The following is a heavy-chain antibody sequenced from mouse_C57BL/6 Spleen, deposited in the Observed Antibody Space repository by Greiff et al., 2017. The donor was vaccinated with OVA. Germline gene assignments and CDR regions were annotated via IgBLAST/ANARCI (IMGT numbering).Heavy chain of an antibody. D-gene: IGHD1-1*01. V-gene: IGHV1-15*01. CDR3: TRDGSSRGYFDV. CDR2: IDPDTGGT. Sequence: QVQLQQSGAELVRPGASVTLSCKASGYTFTDYEMHWVKQTPVHGLEWIGAIDPDTGGTAYNQKFKGKAILTADKSSSTAYMELRSLTSEDSAVYYCTRDGSSRGYFDVWGTGTTVTVSS. CDR1: GYTFTDYE. J-gene: IGHJ1*03.